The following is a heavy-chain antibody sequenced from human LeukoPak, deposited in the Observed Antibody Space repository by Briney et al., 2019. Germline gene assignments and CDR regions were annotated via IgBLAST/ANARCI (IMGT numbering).Heavy chain of an antibody. CDR2: ISYDGSKK. J-gene: IGHJ4*02. Sequence: GGSLRLSCAASGFTVSSNYMSWVRQAPGKGLEWVALISYDGSKKDSADSVKGRFTISRDNSRNTLYLQLNSLRAEDTAVYYCASEDRKYTYGPSSVDYWGQGTLVTVSS. CDR3: ASEDRKYTYGPSSVDY. CDR1: GFTVSSNY. D-gene: IGHD5-18*01. V-gene: IGHV3-30-3*01.